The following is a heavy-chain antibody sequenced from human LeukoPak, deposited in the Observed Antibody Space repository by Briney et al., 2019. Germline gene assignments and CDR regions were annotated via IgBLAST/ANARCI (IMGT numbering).Heavy chain of an antibody. Sequence: ASVKVSCKASGYTFTNYGITWVRQAPGQGLEWMGWISASNGDTHYSEKLQGRVTMTTDTSTSTAYMELRSLRSDDTAVYYCARDKAMVRGVMLYYYGMDVWGQGTTVTVSS. V-gene: IGHV1-18*01. D-gene: IGHD3-10*01. CDR1: GYTFTNYG. J-gene: IGHJ6*02. CDR3: ARDKAMVRGVMLYYYGMDV. CDR2: ISASNGDT.